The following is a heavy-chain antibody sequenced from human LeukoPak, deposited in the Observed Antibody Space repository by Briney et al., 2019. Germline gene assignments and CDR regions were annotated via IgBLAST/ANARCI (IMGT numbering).Heavy chain of an antibody. Sequence: GGSLRLSCAASGLNFSSRWMNWVRQAPGQGLEWVASIKEDGSEKHYVDSVKGRFTISRDNGKNSLYLQMNSLRAEDTAVYYCARYSGWWRFDFWGQGTLVTVSS. CDR3: ARYSGWWRFDF. V-gene: IGHV3-7*03. CDR2: IKEDGSEK. J-gene: IGHJ4*02. D-gene: IGHD5-12*01. CDR1: GLNFSSRW.